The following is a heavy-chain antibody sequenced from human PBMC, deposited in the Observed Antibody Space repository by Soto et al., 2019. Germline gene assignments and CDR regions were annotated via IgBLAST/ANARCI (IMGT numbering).Heavy chain of an antibody. Sequence: PSETLSLTCTVSGDSISSYYWTWIRQPPGKGLEWIGSIHYTGYSSYSPSLKSRVFMSVDTSKEQFSLSLTSVTAADTALYYCAKAAFGPYDSSGYYDYWGQGILVTVSS. J-gene: IGHJ4*02. CDR1: GDSISSYY. V-gene: IGHV4-59*01. CDR2: IHYTGYS. D-gene: IGHD3-22*01. CDR3: AKAAFGPYDSSGYYDY.